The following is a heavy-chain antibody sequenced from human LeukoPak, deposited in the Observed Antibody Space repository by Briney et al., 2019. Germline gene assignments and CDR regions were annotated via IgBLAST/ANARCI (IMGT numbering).Heavy chain of an antibody. V-gene: IGHV3-21*01. J-gene: IGHJ6*02. CDR2: ISSSSSYI. Sequence: GGSLRLSCAASGFTFSSYSMNWVRQAPGKGLEWVSSISSSSSYIYYADSVKGRFTISRDNAKNSLYLQMNSLRAEDTAVYYCARGRGHSGYDYGMDVWGQGTTVTVSS. D-gene: IGHD5-12*01. CDR3: ARGRGHSGYDYGMDV. CDR1: GFTFSSYS.